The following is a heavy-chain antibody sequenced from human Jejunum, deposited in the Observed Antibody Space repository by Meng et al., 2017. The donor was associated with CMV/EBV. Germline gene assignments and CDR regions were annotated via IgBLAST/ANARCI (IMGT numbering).Heavy chain of an antibody. D-gene: IGHD6-6*01. V-gene: IGHV3-23*03. CDR3: AKSHSSSSGSFNY. J-gene: IGHJ4*02. Sequence: SGFTFSDYALAWVRQAPGKGLEWVSGIYGGGGSTHYADSVRGRFVISRDDSKSTLYLQVNSLRADDTAVYYCAKSHSSSSGSFNYWGQGILVTVSS. CDR1: GFTFSDYA. CDR2: IYGGGGST.